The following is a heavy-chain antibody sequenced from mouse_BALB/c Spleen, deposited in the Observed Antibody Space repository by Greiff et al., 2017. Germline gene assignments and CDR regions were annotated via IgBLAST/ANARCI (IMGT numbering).Heavy chain of an antibody. V-gene: IGHV2-5-1*01. Sequence: VNLVESGPSLVQPSQSLSITCTVSGFSLTSYGVHWVRQSPGKGLEWLGVIWRGGSTDYNAAFMSRLSITKDNSKSQVFFKMNSLQADDTAIYYCAKNYRYDEGDAMDYWGQGTSVTVSS. CDR3: AKNYRYDEGDAMDY. CDR1: GFSLTSYG. J-gene: IGHJ4*01. CDR2: IWRGGST. D-gene: IGHD2-14*01.